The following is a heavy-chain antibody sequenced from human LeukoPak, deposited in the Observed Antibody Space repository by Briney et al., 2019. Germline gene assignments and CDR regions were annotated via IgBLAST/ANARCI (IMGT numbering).Heavy chain of an antibody. CDR2: VVVGSGNT. V-gene: IGHV1-58*01. CDR1: GFTFTSSA. J-gene: IGHJ4*02. Sequence: ASVRVSCKASGFTFTSSAVQWVRQARGQRLEWIGWVVVGSGNTNYAQKFQERVTITRDMSTSTAYMELSSLRSEDTAVYYCAASIVGAIFDYWGQGTLVTVSS. CDR3: AASIVGAIFDY. D-gene: IGHD1-26*01.